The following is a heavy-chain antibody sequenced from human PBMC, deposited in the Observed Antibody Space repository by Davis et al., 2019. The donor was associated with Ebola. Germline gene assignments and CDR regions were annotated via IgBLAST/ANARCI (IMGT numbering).Heavy chain of an antibody. V-gene: IGHV3-30-3*01. Sequence: GESLKISCAASGFTFSSYTMHWVRQAPGKGLEWVAFISYDGSNKYYADSVKGRFTISRDNSKNTLYLQRNSLRAEDTAVYYSARDLSTGVTICGVASSGWFDPWGQGTLVTVSS. CDR2: ISYDGSNK. CDR3: ARDLSTGVTICGVASSGWFDP. CDR1: GFTFSSYT. J-gene: IGHJ5*02. D-gene: IGHD3-3*01.